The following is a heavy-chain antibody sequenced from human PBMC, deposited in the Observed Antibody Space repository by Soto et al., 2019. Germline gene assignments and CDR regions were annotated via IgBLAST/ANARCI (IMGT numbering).Heavy chain of an antibody. CDR1: GDSVSSNSAA. CDR3: ARDHYDSSGYYYDGKGYYYYYGMDV. D-gene: IGHD3-22*01. J-gene: IGHJ6*02. CDR2: TYYRSKWYN. Sequence: PSQTLSLSCAISGDSVSSNSAAWNWIRQSPSRGLEWLGRTYYRSKWYNDYAVSVKSRITINPDTSKNQFPLQLNSVTPEDTAVYYCARDHYDSSGYYYDGKGYYYYYGMDVWGQGTTVTVSS. V-gene: IGHV6-1*01.